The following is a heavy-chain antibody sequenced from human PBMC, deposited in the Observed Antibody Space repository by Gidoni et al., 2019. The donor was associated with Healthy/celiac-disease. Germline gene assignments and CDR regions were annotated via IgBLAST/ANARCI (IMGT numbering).Heavy chain of an antibody. D-gene: IGHD3-22*01. CDR3: ASGVGYYYDSSGYYSLGAFDI. V-gene: IGHV3-23*01. Sequence: EVQLLESGGGLVQPGGSLRLSCAASGFPFSSYAMSWVRQAPGKGLEWVSAISGSGGSTYYADSVKGRFTISRDNSKNTLYLQMNSLRAEDTAVYYCASGVGYYYDSSGYYSLGAFDIWGQGTMVTVSS. CDR1: GFPFSSYA. CDR2: ISGSGGST. J-gene: IGHJ3*02.